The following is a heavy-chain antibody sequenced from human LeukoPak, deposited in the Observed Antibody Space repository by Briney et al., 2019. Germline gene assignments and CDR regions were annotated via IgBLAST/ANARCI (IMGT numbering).Heavy chain of an antibody. J-gene: IGHJ4*02. CDR2: IIPIFGTA. V-gene: IGHV1-69*01. D-gene: IGHD6-19*01. CDR3: ARGAQYRSGWYSKELDY. Sequence: SVKVSCKASGGTFSSYAISWVRQAPGQGLEWMGGIIPIFGTANYAQKFQGRVTITADESTSTAYMELSRLRSEDTAVYYCARGAQYRSGWYSKELDYWGQGTLVTVSS. CDR1: GGTFSSYA.